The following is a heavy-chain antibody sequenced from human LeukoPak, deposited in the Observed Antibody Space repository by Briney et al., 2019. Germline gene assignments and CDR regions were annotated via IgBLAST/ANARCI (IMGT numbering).Heavy chain of an antibody. CDR3: ARGADFSDS. V-gene: IGHV3-23*01. D-gene: IGHD2/OR15-2a*01. CDR2: ISSSGGYT. CDR1: GFTFSTYA. J-gene: IGHJ4*02. Sequence: GGSLRLSCAASGFTFSTYAMSWVRQAPGKGLEWVSAISSSGGYTYYADSVKGRFTISRDNSKNTLYLQMNSLRAEDTALYYCARGADFSDSWGQGTLVTISS.